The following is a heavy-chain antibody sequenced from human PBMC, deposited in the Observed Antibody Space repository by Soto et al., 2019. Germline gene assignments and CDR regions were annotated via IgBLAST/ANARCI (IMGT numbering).Heavy chain of an antibody. CDR3: ARPGSGYDVLTGRYFYYYHTVDA. CDR2: ISYDGNTK. J-gene: IGHJ6*03. CDR1: GFIFSTYA. V-gene: IGHV3-30-3*01. D-gene: IGHD3-9*01. Sequence: GGSLRLSCAVSGFIFSTYAMHWVRQPPGKGLEWVAVISYDGNTKDYADSVKGRFTISRGNSTNTVYLQMSSLRTEYTAVYYFARPGSGYDVLTGRYFYYYHTVDAWGEGTTVTVSS.